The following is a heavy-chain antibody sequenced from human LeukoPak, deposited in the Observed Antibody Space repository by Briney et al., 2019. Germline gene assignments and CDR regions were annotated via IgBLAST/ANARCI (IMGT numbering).Heavy chain of an antibody. CDR1: GSTFSSYS. CDR2: ISSSSSYI. J-gene: IGHJ4*02. V-gene: IGHV3-21*01. Sequence: GGSLRLSCAASGSTFSSYSMNWVRQAPGKGLEWVSSISSSSSYIYYADSVKGRFTISRDNAKNSLYLQMNSLRAEDTAVYYCARVWSGSYYYLDYWGQGTLVTVSS. CDR3: ARVWSGSYYYLDY. D-gene: IGHD1-26*01.